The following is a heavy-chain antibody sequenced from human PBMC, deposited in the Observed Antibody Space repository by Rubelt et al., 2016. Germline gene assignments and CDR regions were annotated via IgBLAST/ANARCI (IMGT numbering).Heavy chain of an antibody. D-gene: IGHD3-22*01. V-gene: IGHV4-34*10. CDR2: ITHSGTT. CDR3: ARAEDYYSSWFDP. J-gene: IGHJ5*02. Sequence: QLQLQESGPGLVKPSETLSLTCDVYGGSLTDFYWNWIRQTPGKGLEWIGDITHSGTTNYKPSLKSRVTISVDKSKNQFSLKLGAVTAADTAVYYCARAEDYYSSWFDPWGQGTLVTVSS. CDR1: GGSLTDFY.